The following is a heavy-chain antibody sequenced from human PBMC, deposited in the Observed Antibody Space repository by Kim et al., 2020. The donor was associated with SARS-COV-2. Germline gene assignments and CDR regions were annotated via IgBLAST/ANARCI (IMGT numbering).Heavy chain of an antibody. CDR2: SSHSGKT. D-gene: IGHD2-15*01. V-gene: IGHV4-39*07. J-gene: IGHJ3*02. CDR1: GGSIISSIPYF. Sequence: SETLSLTCTVSGGSIISSIPYFWAWIRQPPGKGLEWIGSSSHSGKTHSNPSLKGRLTMSVDTSKNQLSLDLTSVTAADTALYYCARVPRIVVVAANVFTYTFDIWGQGTMVTVSS. CDR3: ARVPRIVVVAANVFTYTFDI.